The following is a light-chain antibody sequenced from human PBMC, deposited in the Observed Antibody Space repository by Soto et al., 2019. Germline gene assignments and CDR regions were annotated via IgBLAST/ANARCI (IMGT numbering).Light chain of an antibody. V-gene: IGLV2-8*01. CDR3: TSYAGTYSFFYV. J-gene: IGLJ1*01. CDR2: EVS. Sequence: QCVLTKPPSASGSPGQSVTISCTGTSSDVGAYNYVSWYQQLPGKAPKLIIYEVSKRPSGVPDRFSGSKSGNTASLTVSGLQAEDEADYYCTSYAGTYSFFYVFGTVTKVTVL. CDR1: SSDVGAYNY.